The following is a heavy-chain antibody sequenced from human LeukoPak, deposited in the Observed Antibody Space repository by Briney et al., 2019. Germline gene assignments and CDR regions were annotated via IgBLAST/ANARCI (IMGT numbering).Heavy chain of an antibody. V-gene: IGHV3-30*02. D-gene: IGHD3-10*01. J-gene: IGHJ4*02. Sequence: GGSLRLSCAASGFTFSSYGMHWVRQAPGKGLEWVAFIRYDGSNKYYADSVKGRFTISRDNSKNTLYLQMNSLRAEDTAVYYCAKDQRYYGSGFDYWGQGTLVTVSS. CDR1: GFTFSSYG. CDR3: AKDQRYYGSGFDY. CDR2: IRYDGSNK.